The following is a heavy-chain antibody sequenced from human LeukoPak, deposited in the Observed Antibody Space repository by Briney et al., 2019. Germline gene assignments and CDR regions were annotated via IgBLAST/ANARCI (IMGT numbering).Heavy chain of an antibody. CDR3: AELGITMIGGV. CDR1: GFTFSSYG. Sequence: GGSLRLSCVASGFTFSSYGMNWVRQAPGKGLEWVSFISSSSSYIYYADSVKGRFTISRDNAKNSLYLQMNSLRAEDTAVYYCAELGITMIGGVWGKGTTVTISS. V-gene: IGHV3-21*01. J-gene: IGHJ6*04. D-gene: IGHD3-10*02. CDR2: ISSSSSYI.